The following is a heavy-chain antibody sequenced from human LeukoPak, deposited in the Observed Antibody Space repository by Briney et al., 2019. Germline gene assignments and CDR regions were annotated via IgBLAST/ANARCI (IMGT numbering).Heavy chain of an antibody. V-gene: IGHV3-48*01. D-gene: IGHD1-1*01. CDR2: ISASGSNI. Sequence: PGGSLRLSCAASGFPFSSYSMNWVRQAPGKGLEWVSYISASGSNIYYLDSVKGRFTVSRDNAMNSLFLQMDRPRAEDTAVYYCVRLKGTYFDFWGRGTLVTVSS. CDR1: GFPFSSYS. CDR3: VRLKGTYFDF. J-gene: IGHJ4*02.